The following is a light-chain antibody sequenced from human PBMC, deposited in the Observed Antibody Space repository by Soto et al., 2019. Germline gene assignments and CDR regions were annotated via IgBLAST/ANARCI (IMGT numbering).Light chain of an antibody. CDR1: QSVSSY. CDR3: QQRSNWPLT. J-gene: IGKJ4*01. V-gene: IGKV3-11*01. CDR2: DAS. Sequence: EIVLTQSPATLSLSPGERATLSCRASQSVSSYLAWYQQKPGQAPRLLIYDASNRATGIPARFNGRGSGTDFTLTISSLEPEDFAVYYCQQRSNWPLTFGGRTNVEIK.